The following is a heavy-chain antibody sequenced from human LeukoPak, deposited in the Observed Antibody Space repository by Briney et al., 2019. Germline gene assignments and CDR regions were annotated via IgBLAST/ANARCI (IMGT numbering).Heavy chain of an antibody. Sequence: PSETLSLTCTVSGGSISSSSYYWGWIRQPPGKGLEWIGSIYYSGSTYYNPSLKSRVTMSVDTSKNQFSLKLSSVTAADTAVYYCAREAFTMVRGVIIYYYYYMDVWGKGTTVTISS. V-gene: IGHV4-39*07. D-gene: IGHD3-10*01. CDR2: IYYSGST. CDR3: AREAFTMVRGVIIYYYYYMDV. CDR1: GGSISSSSYY. J-gene: IGHJ6*03.